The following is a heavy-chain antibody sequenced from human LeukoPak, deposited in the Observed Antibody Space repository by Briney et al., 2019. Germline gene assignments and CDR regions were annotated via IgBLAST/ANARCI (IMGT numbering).Heavy chain of an antibody. J-gene: IGHJ4*02. CDR3: ARDAHDVYFDY. CDR2: IHSSGTT. CDR1: GGSVSGYY. V-gene: IGHV4-4*07. Sequence: SETLSLTCTVSGGSVSGYYWTWIRQPAGKGLECIGHIHSSGTTNFNPSLKSRVTMSVDTSKNQFSLKLDSVTAADTGVYYCARDAHDVYFDYWGQGTLVTVSS.